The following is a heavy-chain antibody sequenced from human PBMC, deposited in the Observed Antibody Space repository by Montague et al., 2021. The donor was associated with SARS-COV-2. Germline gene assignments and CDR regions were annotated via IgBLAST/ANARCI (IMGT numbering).Heavy chain of an antibody. V-gene: IGHV6-1*01. D-gene: IGHD3-10*01. Sequence: CAISGDSVARNRLRWNWNTPSLQSRLDRLGRPFHRTKWSNEYALSVKSRITITPDTSKNQLSLQLTSVTPEDTAVYYCTRAVWGVQDYWGQGSLVTVSS. J-gene: IGHJ4*02. CDR2: PFHRTKWSN. CDR1: GDSVARNRLR. CDR3: TRAVWGVQDY.